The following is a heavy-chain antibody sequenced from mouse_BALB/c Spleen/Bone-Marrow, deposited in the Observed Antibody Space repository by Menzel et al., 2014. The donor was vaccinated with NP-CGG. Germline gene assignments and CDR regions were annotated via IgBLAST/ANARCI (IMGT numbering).Heavy chain of an antibody. Sequence: EVHLVESGGGLVQPGGSLKLSCAASGFTFSSYGMSWVRQTPDKRLELVATINNNDGNTYYPDSVKGRFTISRDNAKNTLYLQMSSLKSEDTAMYYCARDNYGSRSDYWGQGTTLTVSS. CDR3: ARDNYGSRSDY. D-gene: IGHD1-1*01. CDR1: GFTFSSYG. J-gene: IGHJ2*01. V-gene: IGHV5-6-3*01. CDR2: INNNDGNT.